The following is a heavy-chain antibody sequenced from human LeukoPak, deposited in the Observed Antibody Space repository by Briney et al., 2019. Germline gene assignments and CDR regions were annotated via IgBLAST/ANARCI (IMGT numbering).Heavy chain of an antibody. Sequence: GRSLRLSCAASGFTFSSYAMHWVRQAPGKGLEWVAVLSYDGSNKYYADSVKGRFTISRDNSKNTLYLQMNSLRAEDTAVYYCASTYGGNVNVVDYWGQGTLVTVSS. CDR2: LSYDGSNK. J-gene: IGHJ4*02. CDR1: GFTFSSYA. V-gene: IGHV3-30*04. D-gene: IGHD4-23*01. CDR3: ASTYGGNVNVVDY.